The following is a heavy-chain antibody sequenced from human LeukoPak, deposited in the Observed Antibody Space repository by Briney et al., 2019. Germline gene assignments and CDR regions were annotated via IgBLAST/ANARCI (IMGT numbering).Heavy chain of an antibody. CDR3: ARDPRIAVAGRYYYYGMDV. CDR1: GFTFDDYG. CDR2: INWNGGST. J-gene: IGHJ6*02. D-gene: IGHD6-19*01. V-gene: IGHV3-20*01. Sequence: PGGSLRLSCAASGFTFDDYGMSWVRQAPGKGLEWVSGINWNGGSTGYADSVKGRFTISRDNAKNSLYLQMNSLGAEDTALYHCARDPRIAVAGRYYYYGMDVWGQGTTVTVSS.